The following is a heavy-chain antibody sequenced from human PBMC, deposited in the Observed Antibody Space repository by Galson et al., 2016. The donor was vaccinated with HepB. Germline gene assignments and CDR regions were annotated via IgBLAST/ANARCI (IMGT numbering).Heavy chain of an antibody. Sequence: SLRLSCAASGFTYDNYAMHWVRQVPGKGLEWVSSISWDGLASFYADSVKDRFTISRDNAKNSLFLDMNSLRAEDTAFYFCVKDHSPASYWFFDFWGRGTLVTVSS. CDR1: GFTYDNYA. D-gene: IGHD3-10*01. V-gene: IGHV3-9*01. J-gene: IGHJ2*01. CDR2: ISWDGLAS. CDR3: VKDHSPASYWFFDF.